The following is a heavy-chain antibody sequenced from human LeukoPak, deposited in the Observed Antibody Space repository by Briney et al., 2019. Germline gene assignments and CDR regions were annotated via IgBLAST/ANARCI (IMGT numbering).Heavy chain of an antibody. D-gene: IGHD2-2*02. CDR2: ISGSGGST. J-gene: IGHJ4*02. Sequence: GGSLRLSCAASGFTVSSNYMSWVRQAPGKGLEWVSAISGSGGSTYYADSVKGRFTISRDNSKNTLYLQMNSLRAEDTAVYYCAKADCSSTSCYTDYWGQGTLVTVSS. V-gene: IGHV3-23*01. CDR3: AKADCSSTSCYTDY. CDR1: GFTVSSNY.